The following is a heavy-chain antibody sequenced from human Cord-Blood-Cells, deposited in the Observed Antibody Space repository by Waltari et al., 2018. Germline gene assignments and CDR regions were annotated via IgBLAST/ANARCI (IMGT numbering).Heavy chain of an antibody. V-gene: IGHV3-30-3*01. CDR3: ARDRDFDY. CDR1: GFTFRSYA. D-gene: IGHD3-10*01. CDR2: ISYDGSNK. Sequence: QVQLVESGGGVVQPGRSLRLSCAASGFTFRSYALHWVRQVPGKGLEWVAVISYDGSNKYCADSVKGRFTISRDNSKNTLYLQMNSLRAEDTAVYYCARDRDFDYWGQGTLVTVSS. J-gene: IGHJ4*02.